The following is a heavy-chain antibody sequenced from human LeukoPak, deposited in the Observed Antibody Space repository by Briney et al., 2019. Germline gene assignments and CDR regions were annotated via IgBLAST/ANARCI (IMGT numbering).Heavy chain of an antibody. Sequence: PSETLSLTCTVSGYSISSGYYWGWIRQPPGKGLEWIGSIYHSGSTYYNPSLKSRVTISVDTSKNQFSLKLSSVTAADTAVYYCAGIVDAFDIWGQGTMVTVSS. CDR3: AGIVDAFDI. V-gene: IGHV4-38-2*02. J-gene: IGHJ3*02. CDR1: GYSISSGYY. D-gene: IGHD3-22*01. CDR2: IYHSGST.